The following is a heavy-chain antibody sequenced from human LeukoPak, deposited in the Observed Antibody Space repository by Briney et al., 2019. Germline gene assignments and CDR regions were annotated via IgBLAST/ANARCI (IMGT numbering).Heavy chain of an antibody. CDR1: GFIFSNFH. CDR2: ISSDSSTI. CDR3: ARKTVTYDS. J-gene: IGHJ4*02. V-gene: IGHV3-48*04. D-gene: IGHD4-17*01. Sequence: PGGSLRLSCAASGFIFSNFHMNWVRQAPGRGLEWVSYISSDSSTIYYADSVKGRFTISRDNAKNSLYLQMNSLRAEDTAVYFCARKTVTYDSWGQGTLVTVSS.